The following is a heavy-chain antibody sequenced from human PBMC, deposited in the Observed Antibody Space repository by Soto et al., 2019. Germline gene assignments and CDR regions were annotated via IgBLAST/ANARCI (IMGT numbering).Heavy chain of an antibody. CDR1: GFSLSTSGVG. Sequence: QITLKESGPTLVKPTQTLTLTCTFSGFSLSTSGVGVGWIRQPPGKALEWLAVIYWDDSKHYSPYLESRLTITKATSKNQVVLTMTNMDPVDTATYYCAHKGYGDYPLDYWGQGTLVTVSS. D-gene: IGHD4-17*01. V-gene: IGHV2-5*02. J-gene: IGHJ4*02. CDR3: AHKGYGDYPLDY. CDR2: IYWDDSK.